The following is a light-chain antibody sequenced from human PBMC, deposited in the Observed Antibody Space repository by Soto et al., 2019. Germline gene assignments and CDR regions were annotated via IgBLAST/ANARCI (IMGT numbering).Light chain of an antibody. CDR1: QNVLYSSNNKNY. CDR2: WAS. V-gene: IGKV4-1*01. Sequence: DIVMTQSPDSLAVSLGERATINCRSSQNVLYSSNNKNYLAWYQQKPGQPPKLLIYWASTRESGVPDRFSGSGSGPAFTLTISSLQAEDVAVYYCQHYYSSPYTFGQGTKLEI. CDR3: QHYYSSPYT. J-gene: IGKJ2*01.